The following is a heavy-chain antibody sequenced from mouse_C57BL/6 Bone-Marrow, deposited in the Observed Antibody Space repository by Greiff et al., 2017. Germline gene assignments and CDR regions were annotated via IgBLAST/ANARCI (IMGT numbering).Heavy chain of an antibody. CDR3: AWGCADFDD. CDR1: GYAFSSSW. D-gene: IGHD3-3*01. CDR2: IYPGDGAT. V-gene: IGHV1-82*01. J-gene: IGHJ2*01. Sequence: QVQLQQSGPELVKPGASVKISCKASGYAFSSSWMNWVKQRPGKGLEWIGRIYPGDGATNYNGKFKGKATLTADKSSSTAYMQLSSLTSEDSAVYFCAWGCADFDDWGQGTTLTVSS.